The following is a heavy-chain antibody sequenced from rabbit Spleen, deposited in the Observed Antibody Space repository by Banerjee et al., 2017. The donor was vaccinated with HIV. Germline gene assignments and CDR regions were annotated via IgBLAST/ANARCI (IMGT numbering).Heavy chain of an antibody. J-gene: IGHJ6*01. D-gene: IGHD8-1*01. CDR2: IYDGSSNIK. V-gene: IGHV1S40*01. CDR1: RFSFSSAYY. CDR3: ARDAGTSFSTYGMDL. Sequence: QSLEESGGGLVKPGASLTLTCKASRFSFSSAYYLCWVRQAPGKGLEWIACIYDGSSNIKHYANWAKGRFTVSKTSSTMVTLQMPSLTAADTATYFCARDAGTSFSTYGMDLWGPGTLVTVS.